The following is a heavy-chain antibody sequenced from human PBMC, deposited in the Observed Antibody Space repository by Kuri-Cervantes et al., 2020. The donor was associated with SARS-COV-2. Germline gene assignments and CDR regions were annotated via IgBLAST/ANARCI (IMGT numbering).Heavy chain of an antibody. J-gene: IGHJ5*02. CDR2: IYYSGST. D-gene: IGHD2-8*01. V-gene: IGHV4-31*02. CDR1: GGSISSGDYY. Sequence: SCTVSGGSISSGDYYWSWIRQPPGKGLEWIGYIYYSGSTYYNPSLKSRVTISVDTSKNQFSLKLSSVTAADTAVYYCAKRGGYCTNGVCYPRGGWFDPWGQGTLVTVSS. CDR3: AKRGGYCTNGVCYPRGGWFDP.